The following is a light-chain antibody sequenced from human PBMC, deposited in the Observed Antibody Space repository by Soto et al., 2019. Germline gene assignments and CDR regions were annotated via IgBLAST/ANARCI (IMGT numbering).Light chain of an antibody. J-gene: IGKJ2*01. Sequence: EIVLTQSPGTLSLSPGERATLSCRASQSVSSSYFAWYQQKPGQAPRLLIYGASSRATGIPDRFSGSRSGTDFTLTISRLEPEDFAVYYCQQYGSSLYTFGQGTKLEIK. CDR3: QQYGSSLYT. V-gene: IGKV3-20*01. CDR2: GAS. CDR1: QSVSSSY.